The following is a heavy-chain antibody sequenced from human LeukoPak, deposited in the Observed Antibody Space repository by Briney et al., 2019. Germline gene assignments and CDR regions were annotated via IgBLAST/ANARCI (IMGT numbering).Heavy chain of an antibody. CDR2: ISAYNGNT. CDR3: ARPPNGDYGTWFDP. V-gene: IGHV1-18*01. CDR1: GYTFTSYG. Sequence: GASVKVSCKASGYTFTSYGISWVRQAPGQGLEWMGWISAYNGNTNYAQKLQGRVTMTTDTSTSTAYMELRSLRSDDAAVYYCARPPNGDYGTWFDPWGQGTLVTVSS. D-gene: IGHD4-17*01. J-gene: IGHJ5*02.